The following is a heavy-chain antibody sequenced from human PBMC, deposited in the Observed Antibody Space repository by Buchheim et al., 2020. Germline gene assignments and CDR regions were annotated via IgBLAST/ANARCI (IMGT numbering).Heavy chain of an antibody. J-gene: IGHJ4*02. CDR1: GGSISSGGYY. Sequence: QVQLQESGPGLVKPSQTLSLTCTVSGGSISSGGYYWSWIRQPAGKGLEWIGRIYTSGSTSGSTNYNPSLKSRVTISVDTSKNQFSLKLSSVTAADTAVYYCARASLMTTVTTLDYWGQGTL. D-gene: IGHD4-17*01. V-gene: IGHV4-61*02. CDR3: ARASLMTTVTTLDY. CDR2: IYTSGSTSGST.